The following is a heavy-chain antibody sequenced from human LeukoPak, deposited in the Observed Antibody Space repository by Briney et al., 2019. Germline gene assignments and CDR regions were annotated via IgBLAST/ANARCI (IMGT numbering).Heavy chain of an antibody. Sequence: GGSLRLSCAASGFTFDDYAMHWVRQAPGKGLEWVSGISWNSGSIGYADSVKGRFTISRDNAENSLYLQMNSLRAEDTAFYYCAKALGDSYFDLWGRGTLVTVSS. V-gene: IGHV3-9*01. D-gene: IGHD3-16*01. CDR2: ISWNSGSI. J-gene: IGHJ2*01. CDR3: AKALGDSYFDL. CDR1: GFTFDDYA.